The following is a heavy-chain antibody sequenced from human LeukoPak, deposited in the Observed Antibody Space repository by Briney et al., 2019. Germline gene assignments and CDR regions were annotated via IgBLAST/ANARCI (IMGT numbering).Heavy chain of an antibody. CDR1: GGSIRGDY. Sequence: SETLSLTCTVSGGSIRGDYWTWIRQPAGKGLEWIGRIHSSGSTNYNPSLTSRVTMSVDSSKNQCSLKLNSVTAADTAVYYCASGHSGTWYNAFDIWGQGAMVTVSS. J-gene: IGHJ3*02. CDR2: IHSSGST. D-gene: IGHD1-26*01. CDR3: ASGHSGTWYNAFDI. V-gene: IGHV4-4*07.